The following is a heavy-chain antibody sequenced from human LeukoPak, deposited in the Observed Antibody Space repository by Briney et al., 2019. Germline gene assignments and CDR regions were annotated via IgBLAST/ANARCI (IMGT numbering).Heavy chain of an antibody. Sequence: GGSLRLSCAASGFTFSSYWMSWVRQAPGKGLEWVTNIKQDGSEKYYVDSAKGRLTISRDNAKNSLSLQMNSLRAEDTAVYYCARGSARLDSRDGYPDYWGQGTLVTVSS. CDR3: ARGSARLDSRDGYPDY. CDR1: GFTFSSYW. V-gene: IGHV3-7*01. CDR2: IKQDGSEK. D-gene: IGHD5-24*01. J-gene: IGHJ4*02.